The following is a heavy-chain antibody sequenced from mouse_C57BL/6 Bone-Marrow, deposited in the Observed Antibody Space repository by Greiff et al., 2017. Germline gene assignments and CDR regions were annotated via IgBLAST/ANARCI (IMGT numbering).Heavy chain of an antibody. Sequence: QVQLQQPGAELVMPGASVKLSCKASGYTFTSYWMHWVKQRPGQGLEWIGEIDPSDSYTNYNQKFKGKFTLTVDKSSSTAYMKLSSLTSEDSAVYYCARGGRVRPPFDYWGQGTTLTVSS. CDR3: ARGGRVRPPFDY. D-gene: IGHD2-14*01. CDR2: IDPSDSYT. CDR1: GYTFTSYW. V-gene: IGHV1-69*01. J-gene: IGHJ2*01.